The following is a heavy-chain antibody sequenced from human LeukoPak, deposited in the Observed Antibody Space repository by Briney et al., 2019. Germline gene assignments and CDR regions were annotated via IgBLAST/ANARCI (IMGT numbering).Heavy chain of an antibody. V-gene: IGHV4-59*12. Sequence: SETLSLTCDVSGGSISHNYWNWIRQPPGKALEWIGYTYYSGNTNYNPSLQSRVTMSVDTSKNQFSLRLSSVTAADTAVYYCARRGDPWGGFDYWGQGTLVTVSS. CDR3: ARRGDPWGGFDY. CDR1: GGSISHNY. D-gene: IGHD2-21*02. CDR2: TYYSGNT. J-gene: IGHJ4*02.